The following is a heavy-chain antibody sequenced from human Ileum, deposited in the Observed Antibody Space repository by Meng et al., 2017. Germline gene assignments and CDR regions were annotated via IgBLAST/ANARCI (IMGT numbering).Heavy chain of an antibody. D-gene: IGHD3-16*01. J-gene: IGHJ4*02. V-gene: IGHV3-23*01. Sequence: EVQLLESGGGLVQPGGSLRLSCVASGFTFSSYGMNWVRQAPGKGLEWVSGITYGGTTFYADSAKGRFTISRDNSKNTVFLQMNSLRADDTAVYYCANWGGLGHWGQGVLVTVSS. CDR3: ANWGGLGH. CDR2: ITYGGTT. CDR1: GFTFSSYG.